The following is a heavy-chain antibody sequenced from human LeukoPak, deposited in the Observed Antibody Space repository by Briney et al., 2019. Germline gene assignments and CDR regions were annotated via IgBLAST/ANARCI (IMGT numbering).Heavy chain of an antibody. CDR2: IYYSGST. D-gene: IGHD3-3*01. Sequence: SETLSLTCTVSGGSISSSGYYWGWIRQPPGKGLEYIGGIYYSGSTNYNPSLKSRVTISVDTSKNQFSLKLSSVTAADTAVYYCARAGHYDFWDTTYYYYYGVDVWGQGTTVTVSS. J-gene: IGHJ6*02. CDR1: GGSISSSGYY. CDR3: ARAGHYDFWDTTYYYYYGVDV. V-gene: IGHV4-39*07.